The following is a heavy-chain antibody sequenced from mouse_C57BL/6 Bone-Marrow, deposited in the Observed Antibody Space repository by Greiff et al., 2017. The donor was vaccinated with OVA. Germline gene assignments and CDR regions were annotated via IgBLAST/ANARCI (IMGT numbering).Heavy chain of an antibody. J-gene: IGHJ4*01. CDR1: GFTFSDYG. CDR3: ARHGSNSYYYAMDY. CDR2: ISNLAYSI. D-gene: IGHD2-5*01. V-gene: IGHV5-15*01. Sequence: EVKLVESGGGLVQPGGSLKLSCAASGFTFSDYGMAWVRQAPRKGPEWVAFISNLAYSIYYADTVTGRFTISRENAKNTLYLEMSSLRSEDTAMYYCARHGSNSYYYAMDYWGQGTSVTVSS.